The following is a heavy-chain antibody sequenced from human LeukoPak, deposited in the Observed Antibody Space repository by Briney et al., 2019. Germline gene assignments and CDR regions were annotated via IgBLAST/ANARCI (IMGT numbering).Heavy chain of an antibody. CDR3: AKCIAAVSYFDS. CDR2: ISGSGGST. Sequence: PGGSLRLSCAASEFTFTSYAMNWVRQAPGKGLEWVSGISGSGGSTYYAASVKGQFTISRDNSKNTLYLQMNSLRAEDTAVYYCAKCIAAVSYFDSWGQGTLVTASS. J-gene: IGHJ4*02. D-gene: IGHD6-13*01. CDR1: EFTFTSYA. V-gene: IGHV3-23*01.